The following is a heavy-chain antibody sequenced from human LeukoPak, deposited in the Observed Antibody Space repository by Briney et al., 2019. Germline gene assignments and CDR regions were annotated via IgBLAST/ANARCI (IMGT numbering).Heavy chain of an antibody. J-gene: IGHJ3*01. V-gene: IGHV3-23*01. CDR1: GFMFRVAT. CDR2: IAPNGVNT. CDR3: AREIELST. D-gene: IGHD3-16*02. Sequence: GGSLSLSCAASGFMFRVATMIWVRQDPGTGLEWVTLIAPNGVNTYYADSAWGWSTTSSKYSKNTLSLPMNSLTVEDTAIYYCAREIELSTWGLGTLVTVSS.